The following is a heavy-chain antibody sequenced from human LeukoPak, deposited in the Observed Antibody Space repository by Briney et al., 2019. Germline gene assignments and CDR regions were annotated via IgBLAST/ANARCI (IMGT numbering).Heavy chain of an antibody. CDR2: ISYDGSNK. Sequence: GGSLRLSCAASGFTFSSYAMHWVRQAPGKGLEWVAVISYDGSNKYYADSVKGRFTISRDNSKNTLYLQMNSLRAEDTAVYYCARDTVATIPRLYYYYCGMDVWGQGTTVTVSS. CDR1: GFTFSSYA. D-gene: IGHD5-12*01. CDR3: ARDTVATIPRLYYYYCGMDV. V-gene: IGHV3-30-3*01. J-gene: IGHJ6*02.